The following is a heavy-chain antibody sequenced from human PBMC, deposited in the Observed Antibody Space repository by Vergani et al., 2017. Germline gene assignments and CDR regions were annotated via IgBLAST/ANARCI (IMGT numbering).Heavy chain of an antibody. D-gene: IGHD3-10*01. CDR3: AKDAGGGLDY. CDR2: IRYDGSDK. Sequence: QVQLVESGGGVVQPGGSLRLSCAASGFTFSSYGINWVRQAPGKGLEWVAFIRYDGSDKSYADSVKGRFTISRDNSNNTLYLQMNSLRAEDTAVYYRAKDAGGGLDYWGQGTLVTVSS. V-gene: IGHV3-30*02. CDR1: GFTFSSYG. J-gene: IGHJ4*02.